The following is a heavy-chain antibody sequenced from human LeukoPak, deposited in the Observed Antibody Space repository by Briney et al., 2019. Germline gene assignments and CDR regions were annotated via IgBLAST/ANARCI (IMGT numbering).Heavy chain of an antibody. J-gene: IGHJ4*02. V-gene: IGHV1-2*02. CDR3: ARELDVGIAAAGKEDY. CDR1: GYSFTGYY. CDR2: INPNSGGT. D-gene: IGHD6-13*01. Sequence: ASMKVSCKASGYSFTGYYMHWVRQAPGQGLEWMGCINPNSGGTDYAQKFQGRVTMTRDTSISTAYMELSRLRSDDTAVYYCARELDVGIAAAGKEDYWGQGTLVTVSS.